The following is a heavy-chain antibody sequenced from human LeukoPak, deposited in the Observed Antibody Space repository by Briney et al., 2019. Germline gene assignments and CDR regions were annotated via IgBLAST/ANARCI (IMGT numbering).Heavy chain of an antibody. CDR3: AKDRPNYYDSSGHYYRRDGDY. Sequence: GGSLRLSCAASGFTFSTYAMSWVRQAPGKGLEWVSSISGSGSLTYYAGSVKGRFTISRDNSKNTLYLQMNSLRVEDTAVYYCAKDRPNYYDSSGHYYRRDGDYWGQGTLVTVSS. CDR1: GFTFSTYA. D-gene: IGHD3-22*01. J-gene: IGHJ4*02. CDR2: ISGSGSLT. V-gene: IGHV3-23*01.